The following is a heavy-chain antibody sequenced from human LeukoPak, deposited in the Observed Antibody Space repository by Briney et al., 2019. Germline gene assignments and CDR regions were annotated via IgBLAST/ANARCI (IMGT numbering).Heavy chain of an antibody. V-gene: IGHV3-30*02. CDR2: IRYDGSNK. CDR1: GFSFSNYG. J-gene: IGHJ4*02. D-gene: IGHD3-22*01. CDR3: AKVAVYYYDSSGYYPFDY. Sequence: GGSLRLSCVASGFSFSNYGMHWVRQAPGKGLEWVAFIRYDGSNKYYADSVKGRFTISRDNSKNTLYLQMNSLRAEDTAVYYCAKVAVYYYDSSGYYPFDYWGQGTLVTVSS.